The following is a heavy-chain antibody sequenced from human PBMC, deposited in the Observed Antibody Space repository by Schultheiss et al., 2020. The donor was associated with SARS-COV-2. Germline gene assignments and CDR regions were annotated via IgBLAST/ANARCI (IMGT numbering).Heavy chain of an antibody. CDR2: IYYSGST. CDR1: GGSISSGGYY. V-gene: IGHV4-61*08. J-gene: IGHJ4*02. D-gene: IGHD4-17*01. CDR3: ARGVSWSDGDLFDY. Sequence: SETLSLTCTVSGGSISSGGYYWSWIRQHPGKGLEWIGYIYYSGSTNYNPSLKSRVTISVDTSKNQFSLKLSSVTAADTAVYYCARGVSWSDGDLFDYWGQGTLVTVSS.